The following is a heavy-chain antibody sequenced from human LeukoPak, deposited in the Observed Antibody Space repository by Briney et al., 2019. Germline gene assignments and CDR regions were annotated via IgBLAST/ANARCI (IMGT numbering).Heavy chain of an antibody. D-gene: IGHD6-19*01. CDR1: GFTFSSYA. Sequence: PGGSLRLSCAASGFTFSSYAMSWVRQAPGKGLEWVSAISGSGGSTYYADTVKGRFTISRDNSKNTLYLQMNSLRAEDTAVYYCAKDITVAGYYFDYWGQGTLVTVSS. V-gene: IGHV3-23*01. CDR3: AKDITVAGYYFDY. CDR2: ISGSGGST. J-gene: IGHJ4*02.